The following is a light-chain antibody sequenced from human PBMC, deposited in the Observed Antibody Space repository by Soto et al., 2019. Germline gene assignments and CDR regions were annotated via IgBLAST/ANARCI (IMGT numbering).Light chain of an antibody. V-gene: IGLV2-14*01. Sequence: QSALTQPASVSGSPGQSITISCTGTSSDVGGYNYVSWYQQHPGKAPKLMIYDVSNLPSGVSNRFSGSKSGNTASLTISGLHAENEADYYCSSYTSSSTVVFGGGTKLTVL. J-gene: IGLJ2*01. CDR2: DVS. CDR3: SSYTSSSTVV. CDR1: SSDVGGYNY.